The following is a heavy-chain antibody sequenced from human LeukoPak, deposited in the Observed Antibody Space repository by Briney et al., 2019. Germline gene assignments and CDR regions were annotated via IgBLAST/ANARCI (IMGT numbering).Heavy chain of an antibody. Sequence: PGGSLRLSCAASGFTFSSHSMNWVRQAPGKGLGWVSSISSSISYIYYADSVKGRFTISRDNAKDSLYLQMNSLRAEDTAVYYCARDPGDQLLYEGVWFDPWGQGTLVTVSS. CDR1: GFTFSSHS. CDR2: ISSSISYI. CDR3: ARDPGDQLLYEGVWFDP. D-gene: IGHD2-2*02. J-gene: IGHJ5*02. V-gene: IGHV3-21*01.